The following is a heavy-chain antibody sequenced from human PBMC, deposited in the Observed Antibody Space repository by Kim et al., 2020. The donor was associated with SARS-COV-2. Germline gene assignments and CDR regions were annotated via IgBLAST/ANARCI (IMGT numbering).Heavy chain of an antibody. D-gene: IGHD6-13*01. CDR1: GGSISSSSYY. CDR2: IYYSGST. J-gene: IGHJ5*02. V-gene: IGHV4-39*07. CDR3: ARGDWQQLVLSDRGYSNWFDP. Sequence: SETLSLTCTVSGGSISSSSYYWGWIRQPPGKGLEWIGSIYYSGSTYYNPSLKSRVTISVYTSKNQFSLKLSSVTAADTAVYYCARGDWQQLVLSDRGYSNWFDPWGQGTLVTVSS.